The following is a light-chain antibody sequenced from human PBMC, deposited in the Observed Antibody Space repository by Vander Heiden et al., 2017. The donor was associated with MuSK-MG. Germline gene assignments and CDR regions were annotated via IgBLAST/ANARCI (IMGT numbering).Light chain of an antibody. CDR3: QSYDSSLSGWL. J-gene: IGLJ1*01. CDR2: GNK. Sequence: QSVLTQPPSVSGAPGQRVTISCTGSSSNIGADYDVHWYQHLPGAAPKLRSYGNKYRPSGVPDRFSGSRSGTSASLAIAGLQAEDEAEYYCQSYDSSLSGWLFGSGTKLAVL. CDR1: SSNIGADYD. V-gene: IGLV1-40*01.